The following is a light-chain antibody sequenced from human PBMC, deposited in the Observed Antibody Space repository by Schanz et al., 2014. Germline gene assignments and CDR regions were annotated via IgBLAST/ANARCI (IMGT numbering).Light chain of an antibody. CDR2: DVS. J-gene: IGLJ3*02. CDR3: SSYTSSSTLV. V-gene: IGLV2-14*01. Sequence: QSALTQPASVSGSPGQSITISCTGTSSDVGGYKDVSWYQQHPGKVPKVLIYDVSNRPSGVSNRFSGSKSGNTASLTISGLQAEDEADYYCSSYTSSSTLVFGGGTKLTVL. CDR1: SSDVGGYKD.